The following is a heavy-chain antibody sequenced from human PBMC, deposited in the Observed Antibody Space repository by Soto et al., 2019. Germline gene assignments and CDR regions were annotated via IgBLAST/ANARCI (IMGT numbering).Heavy chain of an antibody. V-gene: IGHV1-69*04. CDR1: GYTFTSYG. D-gene: IGHD2-2*01. J-gene: IGHJ5*02. Sequence: GASVKVSCKASGYTFTSYGISWVRQAPGQGPEWMGRISPILGNTNYAQKFQGRATITADKSTSTAYMELSSLRSEDTAVYYCARAGPAASFDWFDPWGQGTLVTVSS. CDR3: ARAGPAASFDWFDP. CDR2: ISPILGNT.